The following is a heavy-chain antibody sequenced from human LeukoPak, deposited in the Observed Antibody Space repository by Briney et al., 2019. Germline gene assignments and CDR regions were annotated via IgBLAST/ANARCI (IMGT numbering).Heavy chain of an antibody. CDR1: GGSISSGSYY. V-gene: IGHV4-61*02. J-gene: IGHJ4*02. D-gene: IGHD3-10*01. Sequence: PSETLSLTCTVSGGSISSGSYYWSWIRQPAGKGLEWIGRIYTSGSTNYNPSLKSRVTISVDTSKNQFSLKLSSVTAADTAVYYCARAPYYYFDYWGQGTLVTVSS. CDR3: ARAPYYYFDY. CDR2: IYTSGST.